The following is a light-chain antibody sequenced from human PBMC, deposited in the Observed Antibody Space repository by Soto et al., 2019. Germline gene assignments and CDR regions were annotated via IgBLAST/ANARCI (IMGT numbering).Light chain of an antibody. Sequence: QSALTQPASVSGSPGQSITISCTGTSSDVGGSNYVSWYQQHPGKAPKLMIYDVSNRPSGVSNRFSGSKSGNTASLTISGLQAEDEADYCCFSYSSSSTLYVFGTGTQLTVL. J-gene: IGLJ1*01. CDR3: FSYSSSSTLYV. CDR1: SSDVGGSNY. CDR2: DVS. V-gene: IGLV2-14*03.